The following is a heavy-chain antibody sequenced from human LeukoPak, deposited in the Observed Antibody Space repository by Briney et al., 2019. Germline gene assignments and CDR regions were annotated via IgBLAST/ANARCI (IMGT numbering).Heavy chain of an antibody. V-gene: IGHV4-38-2*02. CDR2: MYHSGDT. CDR3: ASYDYGDYVYFQH. D-gene: IGHD4-17*01. CDR1: GYSVSSGYY. J-gene: IGHJ1*01. Sequence: SETLSLTCTVSGYSVSSGYYWGWIRQPPGKGLEWIGSMYHSGDTYYNPSLKSRVTISVDTSKNQFSLKLSSVTAADTAVYYCASYDYGDYVYFQHWGQGTLVTVSS.